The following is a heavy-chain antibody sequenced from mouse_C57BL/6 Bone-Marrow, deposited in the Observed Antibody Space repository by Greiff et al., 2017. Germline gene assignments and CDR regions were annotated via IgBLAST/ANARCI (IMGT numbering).Heavy chain of an antibody. V-gene: IGHV5-4*03. D-gene: IGHD1-1*01. CDR1: GFTFSSYA. CDR3: ARGADGSNYGYFDI. Sequence: EVKLVESGGGLVKPGGSLKLSCAASGFTFSSYALSWVRPTPDKRLEWVATISDGGRYTYYPANVKGRFTIARDNDKNTLYLQMSHLNSEDTSMYDGARGADGSNYGYFDIGGTETTVTVSS. J-gene: IGHJ1*03. CDR2: ISDGGRYT.